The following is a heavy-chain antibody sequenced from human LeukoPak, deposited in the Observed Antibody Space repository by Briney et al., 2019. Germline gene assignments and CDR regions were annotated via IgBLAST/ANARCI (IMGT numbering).Heavy chain of an antibody. J-gene: IGHJ4*01. CDR3: ARGVLYDYVWGSYRGTYYLDD. V-gene: IGHV4-38-2*02. Sequence: PSETLSLTCTVSGYSISSGYYWGWIRQPPGKGLECIGSIYHSGSTYYNPSLKSRVTISVDTSKNQLSLKLSSVTAADPAVYYCARGVLYDYVWGSYRGTYYLDDWGQGTLVTVSS. D-gene: IGHD3-16*02. CDR2: IYHSGST. CDR1: GYSISSGYY.